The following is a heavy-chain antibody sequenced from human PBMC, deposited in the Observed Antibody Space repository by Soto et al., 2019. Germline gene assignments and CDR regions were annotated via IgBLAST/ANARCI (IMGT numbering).Heavy chain of an antibody. Sequence: QVQLVQSGAEVKTPGSSVKVTCKASGGTFSNNVISWVRQAPGQGLEWMGGITRIFGTATTNYAQKFQGRITITADASTNTAYMELSSLRSEDTALYYCASGITVAFDHWGQGTLVTVSS. V-gene: IGHV1-69*01. D-gene: IGHD6-19*01. CDR2: ITRIFGTA. CDR1: GGTFSNNV. CDR3: ASGITVAFDH. J-gene: IGHJ5*02.